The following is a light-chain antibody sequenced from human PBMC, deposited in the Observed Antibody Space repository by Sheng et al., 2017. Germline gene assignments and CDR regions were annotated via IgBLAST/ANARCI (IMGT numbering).Light chain of an antibody. V-gene: IGKV3-15*01. CDR1: QSVSSY. CDR3: QQYNSWPPWT. Sequence: DIVLTQSPATLSLSPGERATLSCKASQSVSSYLAWYQQKPGQAPRLLIYDADTRATGIPARFSDSGSGTEFTLTISSLQSEDFAVYYCQQYNSWPPWTFGQGTKVDLK. J-gene: IGKJ1*01. CDR2: DAD.